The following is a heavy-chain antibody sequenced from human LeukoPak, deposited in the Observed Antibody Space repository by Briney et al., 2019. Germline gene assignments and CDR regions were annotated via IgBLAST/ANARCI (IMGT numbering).Heavy chain of an antibody. CDR2: INPNSGGP. V-gene: IGHV1-2*02. Sequence: ASVKVSCKASGYSFSGFYIHWVRQAPGQGLEWMGWINPNSGGPNYEQKFQGRVTMTRDTSISTAYMELSRLTSDDTAVYYCARDGRASGTLDFDHWGQGTQVTVSS. J-gene: IGHJ4*02. CDR3: ARDGRASGTLDFDH. D-gene: IGHD3-10*01. CDR1: GYSFSGFY.